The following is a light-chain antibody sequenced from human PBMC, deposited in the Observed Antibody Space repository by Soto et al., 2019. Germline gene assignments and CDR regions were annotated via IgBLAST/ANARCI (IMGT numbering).Light chain of an antibody. Sequence: QPVLTQPPSESGTPGQRVTISCSGSSSNIGTKTVSWYQQLPETAPKLLIYTNNQRPSGVPDRFSGSKSGTSASLAITGLQSEDEAEYYCAAWDDSLNGVVFGGGTKVTVL. CDR2: TNN. V-gene: IGLV1-44*01. J-gene: IGLJ2*01. CDR3: AAWDDSLNGVV. CDR1: SSNIGTKT.